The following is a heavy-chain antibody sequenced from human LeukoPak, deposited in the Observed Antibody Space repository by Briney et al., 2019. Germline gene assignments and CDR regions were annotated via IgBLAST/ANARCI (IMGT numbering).Heavy chain of an antibody. D-gene: IGHD1-20*01. Sequence: GGSLRLSCAASGLNNFSTYWMTWVRQAPGRGLEWVANIKEDESETYYVDSVKVRFTISRDNAKNSLYLQMNNLRAEDTAVYYCARGRYNWSYWGQGTEVIVSS. CDR2: IKEDESET. J-gene: IGHJ4*02. CDR1: GLNNFSTYW. V-gene: IGHV3-7*05. CDR3: ARGRYNWSY.